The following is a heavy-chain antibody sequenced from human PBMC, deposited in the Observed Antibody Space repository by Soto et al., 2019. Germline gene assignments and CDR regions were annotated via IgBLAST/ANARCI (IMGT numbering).Heavy chain of an antibody. Sequence: EVPLLESGGGLVQPGGSLRLSCAASGFTFSSYAMRWVRQAPGKGLEWVSAISCSGDSTYYADSVKGRFTIDRDNSKHTLYLQMNSLRAEDTAVYYCARRGSGSYYDSWGQGTLVTVSS. CDR2: ISCSGDST. V-gene: IGHV3-23*01. D-gene: IGHD1-26*01. CDR3: ARRGSGSYYDS. J-gene: IGHJ4*02. CDR1: GFTFSSYA.